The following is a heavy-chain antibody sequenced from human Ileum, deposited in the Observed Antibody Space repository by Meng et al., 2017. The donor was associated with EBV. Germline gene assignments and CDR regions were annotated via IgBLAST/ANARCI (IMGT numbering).Heavy chain of an antibody. Sequence: QGNLAQSGLGLCAPGATVKFSCTASGYSCKSCANNWTRQAPGQGLELVGCINTKTGDPRYAKGFTGRFVFFLDTSVSTEYLQISSLKPEDTAVYYCVRDGRSINLLDYWGQGTLVTVSS. CDR2: INTKTGDP. V-gene: IGHV7-4-1*02. D-gene: IGHD2-15*01. J-gene: IGHJ4*02. CDR1: GYSCKSCA. CDR3: VRDGRSINLLDY.